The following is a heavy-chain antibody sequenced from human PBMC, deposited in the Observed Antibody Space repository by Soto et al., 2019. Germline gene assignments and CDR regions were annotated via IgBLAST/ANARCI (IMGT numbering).Heavy chain of an antibody. CDR3: ARQAWNYVYYYYYMDV. D-gene: IGHD1-7*01. CDR1: GGSISSSSYY. CDR2: IYYSGST. Sequence: QLQLQESGPGLVKPSETLSLTCTVSGGSISSSSYYWGWIRQPPGKGLEWIGSIYYSGSTYYNPSLKSRVTISVDTSKNQFSLKLSSVTAADTAVYYCARQAWNYVYYYYYMDVWGKGTTVTVSS. V-gene: IGHV4-39*01. J-gene: IGHJ6*03.